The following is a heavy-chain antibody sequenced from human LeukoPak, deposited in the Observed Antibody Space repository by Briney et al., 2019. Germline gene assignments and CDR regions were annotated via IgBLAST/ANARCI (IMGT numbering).Heavy chain of an antibody. D-gene: IGHD3-10*01. CDR3: ARRFIGEVDY. V-gene: IGHV1-18*01. J-gene: IGHJ4*02. CDR1: VYTPTSFG. Sequence: SPKASCKVSVYTPTSFGTGGGRQAPGQRLEWMGWITAYNANTNYAQKLPGRVTMTTDTSTITAYMELRSLRSDDTAVYYCARRFIGEVDYWGQGTLVTVSS. CDR2: ITAYNANT.